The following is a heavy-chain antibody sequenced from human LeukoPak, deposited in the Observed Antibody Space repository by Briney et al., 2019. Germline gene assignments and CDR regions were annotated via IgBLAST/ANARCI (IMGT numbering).Heavy chain of an antibody. CDR1: GGTFSSYA. D-gene: IGHD1-7*01. V-gene: IGHV1-69*05. Sequence: SVKVSCKASGGTFSSYAISWVRQAPGQGLEWMGGIIPIFGTANYAQKFQGRVTITTDESTSTAYMELSSLRSEDTAVYYCARGAVYGRITGTNRGFDYWGQGTLVTVSS. CDR3: ARGAVYGRITGTNRGFDY. J-gene: IGHJ4*02. CDR2: IIPIFGTA.